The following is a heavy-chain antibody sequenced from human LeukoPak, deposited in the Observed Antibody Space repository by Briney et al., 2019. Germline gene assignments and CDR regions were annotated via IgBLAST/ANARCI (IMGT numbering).Heavy chain of an antibody. Sequence: GGSLRLPCAASGFTFSSYAMHWVRQAPGKGLEWVAVISYDGSNKYYADSVKGRFTISRDNSKNTLYLQMNSLRAEDTAVYYCARGTVDSYGFRYFDYWGQGTLVTVSS. V-gene: IGHV3-30*04. CDR3: ARGTVDSYGFRYFDY. J-gene: IGHJ4*02. CDR1: GFTFSSYA. D-gene: IGHD5-18*01. CDR2: ISYDGSNK.